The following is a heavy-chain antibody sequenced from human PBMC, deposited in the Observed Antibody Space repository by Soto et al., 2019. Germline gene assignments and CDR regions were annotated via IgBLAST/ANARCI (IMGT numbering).Heavy chain of an antibody. D-gene: IGHD6-19*01. V-gene: IGHV1-2*02. CDR1: GYNFNGYY. Sequence: QVNLVQSGAEVKKPGASVKVSCKASGYNFNGYYIHWVRQAPGQGLEWMGWMNPNTGGANYAQKFQGNVMRTTDTSISTAYLELRSLTSDDTAVYYCAKVISTIGSKQWLAQTKHQALEYWGQGTLVTVSS. J-gene: IGHJ4*02. CDR3: AKVISTIGSKQWLAQTKHQALEY. CDR2: MNPNTGGA.